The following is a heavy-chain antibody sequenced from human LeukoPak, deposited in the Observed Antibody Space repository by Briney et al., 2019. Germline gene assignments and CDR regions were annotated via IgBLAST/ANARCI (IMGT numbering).Heavy chain of an antibody. CDR2: ISGSGNTK. J-gene: IGHJ4*02. D-gene: IGHD3-22*01. V-gene: IGHV3-23*01. CDR1: GFTFSNYA. CDR3: AVVNYYDSSGPPDY. Sequence: PGGSLRLSCAASGFTFSNYAMSWVRQAPGKGLEWVSSISGSGNTKYYADSVKGRFTISRDNPKNTLYLQMNSLRAEDTAVYYCAVVNYYDSSGPPDYWGQGTLVTVSS.